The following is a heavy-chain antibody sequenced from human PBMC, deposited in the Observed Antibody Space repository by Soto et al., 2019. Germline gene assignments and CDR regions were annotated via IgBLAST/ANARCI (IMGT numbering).Heavy chain of an antibody. V-gene: IGHV3-23*01. J-gene: IGHJ4*02. D-gene: IGHD6-19*01. Sequence: TGGSLRLSCAASGFTFSSYAMSWVRQAPGKGLEWVSAISGSGGSTYYADSVKGRFTISRDNSKNTLYLQMNSLRAEDTAVYYCAKGATGYSSGWFGYFDYWGQGTLVTVSS. CDR3: AKGATGYSSGWFGYFDY. CDR2: ISGSGGST. CDR1: GFTFSSYA.